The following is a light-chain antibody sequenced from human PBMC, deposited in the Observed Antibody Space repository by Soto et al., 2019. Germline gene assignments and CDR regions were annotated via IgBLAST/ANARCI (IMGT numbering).Light chain of an antibody. CDR1: SSNIGTGYD. V-gene: IGLV1-40*01. CDR3: QSYDNSLSGYV. J-gene: IGLJ1*01. CDR2: VNN. Sequence: QSVLTQPPSVSGAPGQSVVISCTGSSSNIGTGYDVHWYQQCPGTAPKLLVYVNNNRPSEVPDRFSGSKSGTSASLVITGLQAEDEADYYCQSYDNSLSGYVCGTGTKVTVL.